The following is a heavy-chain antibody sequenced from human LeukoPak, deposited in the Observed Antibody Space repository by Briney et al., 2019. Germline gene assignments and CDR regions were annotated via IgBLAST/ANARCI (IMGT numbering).Heavy chain of an antibody. V-gene: IGHV3-7*04. D-gene: IGHD1-1*01. CDR3: ARDTSRNDLDY. CDR2: INQDGSAE. CDR1: GFTFSTYW. Sequence: GGSLRLSYAASGFTFSTYWMNWVRQAPGKGLEWVANINQDGSAEYYVESVKGRFTISRDNAKNSLYLQMNSLRAEDTAVYYCARDTSRNDLDYWGQGTLVTVSS. J-gene: IGHJ4*02.